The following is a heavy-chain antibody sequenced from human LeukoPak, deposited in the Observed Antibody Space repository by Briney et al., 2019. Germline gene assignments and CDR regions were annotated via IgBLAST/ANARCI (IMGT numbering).Heavy chain of an antibody. Sequence: SETLSFTCAAYGGSFSGYYWSWIRQPPGNGLEWIGEINHSGSTNYNPSLKSRVTISVDRSKNQFSLKLSSVTAADTAVYYCARHSEEGYCSGGSCYSFDYWGQGTLVTVSS. CDR2: INHSGST. CDR3: ARHSEEGYCSGGSCYSFDY. J-gene: IGHJ4*02. CDR1: GGSFSGYY. D-gene: IGHD2-15*01. V-gene: IGHV4-34*01.